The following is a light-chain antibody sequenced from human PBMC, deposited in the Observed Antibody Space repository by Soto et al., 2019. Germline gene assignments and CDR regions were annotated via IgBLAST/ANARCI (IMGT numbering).Light chain of an antibody. CDR2: GVS. V-gene: IGKV3-20*01. Sequence: EIVLTQSPGTLSLSPGERATLFCRASQRVSNTYLAWYQQKTGQAPRLLIYGVSSRATGIPDRFSGSGYGTDFTLTISRLETEDFAVYYCQQYSSSPVTFGGGTKVDIK. CDR1: QRVSNTY. J-gene: IGKJ4*01. CDR3: QQYSSSPVT.